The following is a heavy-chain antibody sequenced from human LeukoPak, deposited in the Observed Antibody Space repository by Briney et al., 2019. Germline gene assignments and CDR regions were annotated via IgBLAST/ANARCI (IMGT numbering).Heavy chain of an antibody. J-gene: IGHJ4*02. D-gene: IGHD6-13*01. CDR2: IYYSGNT. CDR1: GXSVSSGGYY. V-gene: IGHV4-31*03. CDR3: ARVIAAAGTDY. Sequence: SETLSLTCTVSGXSVSSGGYYWSWIRQHPGTGLEWIGYIYYSGNTYYNPSLKSRVTISVDTSKNQFSLKLSSVTAADTAVYYCARVIAAAGTDYWGQGTLVTVSS.